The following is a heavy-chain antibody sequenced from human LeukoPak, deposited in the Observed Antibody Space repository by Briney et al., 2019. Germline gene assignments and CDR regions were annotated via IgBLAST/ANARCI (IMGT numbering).Heavy chain of an antibody. J-gene: IGHJ4*02. CDR2: ISSSSSYI. V-gene: IGHV3-21*01. Sequence: ETLSLTCAVSRGSIFSNNWWSWVRQAPGKGLEWVSSISSSSSYIYYADSVKGRFTISRDNAKNSLYLQMNSLRAEDTAVYYCARDASYSNYGTYWGQGTLVTVSS. D-gene: IGHD4-11*01. CDR1: RGSIFSNNW. CDR3: ARDASYSNYGTY.